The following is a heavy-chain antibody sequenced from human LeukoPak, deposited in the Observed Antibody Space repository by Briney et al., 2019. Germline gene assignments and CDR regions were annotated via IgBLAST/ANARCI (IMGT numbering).Heavy chain of an antibody. V-gene: IGHV3-30*02. J-gene: IGHJ4*02. CDR1: GFTFSTDG. Sequence: GGSLRLSCAASGFTFSTDGIHWVRQAPGKRPEWVANINFDGSAKYYADSLKGRFTISRDNAKNSLYLQMNSLRAEDVALYYCAKDQGLSGSYPTYFDYWGQGTLVTVSS. CDR3: AKDQGLSGSYPTYFDY. CDR2: INFDGSAK. D-gene: IGHD1-26*01.